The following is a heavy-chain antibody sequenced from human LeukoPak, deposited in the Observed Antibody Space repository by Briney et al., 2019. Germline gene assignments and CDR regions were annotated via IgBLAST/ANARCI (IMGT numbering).Heavy chain of an antibody. CDR1: GGSVSSNSAA. CDR3: ARGLLWFGESTWSPYYFDY. D-gene: IGHD3-10*01. J-gene: IGHJ4*02. Sequence: SQTLSLTCAISGGSVSSNSAAWNWIRQSPSRGLEWLGRTYYRSKWYNDYAVSVKSRITINPDTSKNQFSLQLNSVTPEDTAVYYCARGLLWFGESTWSPYYFDYWGQGTLVTVSS. CDR2: TYYRSKWYN. V-gene: IGHV6-1*01.